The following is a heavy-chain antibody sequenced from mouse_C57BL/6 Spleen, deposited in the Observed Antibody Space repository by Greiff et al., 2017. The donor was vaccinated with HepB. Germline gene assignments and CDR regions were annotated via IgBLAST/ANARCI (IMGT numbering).Heavy chain of an antibody. CDR2: INPNNGGT. CDR3: ARKGIYYEYGGCAY. CDR1: GYTFTDYN. Sequence: EVQLQQSGPELVKPGASVKIPCKASGYTFTDYNMDWVKQSHGKSLEWIGDINPNNGGTIYNQKFKGKATLTVDKSSSTAYMELRSLTSEDTAVYYCARKGIYYEYGGCAYWGQGTLVTVSA. J-gene: IGHJ3*01. D-gene: IGHD2-4*01. V-gene: IGHV1-18*01.